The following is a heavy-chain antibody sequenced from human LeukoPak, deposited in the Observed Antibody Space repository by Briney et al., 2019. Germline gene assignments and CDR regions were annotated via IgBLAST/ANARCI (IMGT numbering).Heavy chain of an antibody. Sequence: GESLKISCKGSGYSFTSYWIGWVRQMPGKGLEWMGIIYPGDSDTRYSTSFQGQVTISADKSISTAYLQWSSLKASDTAMYYCARPYRLSSGYYPPDYWGQGTLVTVSS. V-gene: IGHV5-51*01. J-gene: IGHJ4*02. CDR2: IYPGDSDT. CDR3: ARPYRLSSGYYPPDY. CDR1: GYSFTSYW. D-gene: IGHD3-22*01.